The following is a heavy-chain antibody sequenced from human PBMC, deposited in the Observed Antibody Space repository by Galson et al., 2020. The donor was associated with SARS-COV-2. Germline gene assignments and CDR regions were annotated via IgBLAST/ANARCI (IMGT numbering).Heavy chain of an antibody. CDR1: GFIFSNYA. J-gene: IGHJ3*02. Sequence: GESLKISCAASGFIFSNYAMHWVRQAPGKGLEWVAFIQYDGKKKYLADSVKGRFTISRDNSKNTLYLEMNGLRAEDTAVYYCAKEGCYSDTGVVADGGFDTWGQVTMVIVSA. D-gene: IGHD3-22*01. V-gene: IGHV3-30*02. CDR3: AKEGCYSDTGVVADGGFDT. CDR2: IQYDGKKK.